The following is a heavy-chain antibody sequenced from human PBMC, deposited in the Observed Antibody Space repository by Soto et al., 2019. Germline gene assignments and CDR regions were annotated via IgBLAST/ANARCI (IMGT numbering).Heavy chain of an antibody. CDR2: ISYDGSYE. V-gene: IGHV3-30-3*01. Sequence: ALRLSCAASGVTFNNYSMHWVRQAPGKGREWVAGISYDGSYEYDADSVKGRFTISRDNSKNTLSLQMSSLRADDTGVYYCARDVGAISASWGQRTLVTVS. CDR1: GVTFNNYS. D-gene: IGHD2-15*01. J-gene: IGHJ5*02. CDR3: ARDVGAISAS.